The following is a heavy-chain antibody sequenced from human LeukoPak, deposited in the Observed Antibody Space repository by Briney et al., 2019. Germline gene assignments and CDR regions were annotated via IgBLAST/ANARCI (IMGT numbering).Heavy chain of an antibody. V-gene: IGHV4-4*02. D-gene: IGHD5-12*01. Sequence: PSETLSLTCAVSGGSISSSNWWSWVRQPPGKGLEWIGEVYHSGTSNYNPSLKSRVTISVDESRNQISLNLISVTAADTAVYYCARGAATIDYWGQGILVTVSS. CDR3: ARGAATIDY. CDR2: VYHSGTS. J-gene: IGHJ4*02. CDR1: GGSISSSNW.